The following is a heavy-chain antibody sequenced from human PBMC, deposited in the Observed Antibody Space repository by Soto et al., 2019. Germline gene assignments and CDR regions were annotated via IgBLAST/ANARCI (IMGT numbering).Heavy chain of an antibody. Sequence: PGGSLRLSCAASGFTFSSYSMNWVRQAPGKGLEWVSYISSSSSTIYYADSVKGRFTISRDNAKNSLYLQMNSLRDEDTAVYYCARDPYYDILPGDPRLYYYGMDVWGQGTTVTVSS. D-gene: IGHD3-9*01. CDR2: ISSSSSTI. CDR1: GFTFSSYS. CDR3: ARDPYYDILPGDPRLYYYGMDV. V-gene: IGHV3-48*02. J-gene: IGHJ6*02.